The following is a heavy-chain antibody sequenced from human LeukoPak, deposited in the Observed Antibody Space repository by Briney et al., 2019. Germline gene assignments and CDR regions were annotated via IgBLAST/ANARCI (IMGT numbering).Heavy chain of an antibody. J-gene: IGHJ6*03. Sequence: PGGSLRLSCAASGFTFSSYWMSWVRQAPGKGLEWVANIKQDGSQKYYVDSVKGRFTISRDNAKNSLYLQMNSLRAEDTAVYYCARDLAMVRGVIKSDYYMDVWGKGTTVTISS. CDR1: GFTFSSYW. CDR3: ARDLAMVRGVIKSDYYMDV. CDR2: IKQDGSQK. D-gene: IGHD3-10*01. V-gene: IGHV3-7*01.